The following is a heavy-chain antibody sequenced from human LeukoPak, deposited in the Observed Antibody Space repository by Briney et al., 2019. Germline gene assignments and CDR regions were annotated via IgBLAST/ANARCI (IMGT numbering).Heavy chain of an antibody. CDR2: ISGRSDYR. Sequence: PGGSLTLSCAASGYTFSDFSVNWVRQAPGKGLEWVSSISGRSDYRYYADSVRGRFTISRDDSRDSLFLQMNSLRAEDTAVYFCVRLRRNNDRSGYYYYYDYWGQGTLVTVSS. V-gene: IGHV3-21*01. CDR3: VRLRRNNDRSGYYYYYDY. CDR1: GYTFSDFS. D-gene: IGHD3-22*01. J-gene: IGHJ4*02.